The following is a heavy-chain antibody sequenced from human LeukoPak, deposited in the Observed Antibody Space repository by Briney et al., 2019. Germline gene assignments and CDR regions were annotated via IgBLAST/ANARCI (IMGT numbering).Heavy chain of an antibody. D-gene: IGHD2-2*01. Sequence: SETLSLTCAVSGDSISSGSWWSWVRQPPGKGLEWIGEIYYSGGTYYNPSLKSRLTISVDKSKNQFSLKLSSVTAADTAVYYCARDSKLGYCSSTSCPPNYGMDVWGQGTTVTVSS. V-gene: IGHV4-4*02. J-gene: IGHJ6*02. CDR2: IYYSGGT. CDR1: GDSISSGSW. CDR3: ARDSKLGYCSSTSCPPNYGMDV.